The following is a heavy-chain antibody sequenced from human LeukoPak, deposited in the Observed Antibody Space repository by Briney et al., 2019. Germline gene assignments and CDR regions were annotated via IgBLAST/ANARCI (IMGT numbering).Heavy chain of an antibody. CDR2: IYHSGST. CDR3: ARDRYSGYGGPDY. J-gene: IGHJ4*02. V-gene: IGHV4-30-2*01. D-gene: IGHD5-12*01. CDR1: GGSISSGGYY. Sequence: SETLSLTCTVSGGSISSGGYYWSWIRQPPGKGLEWIGYIYHSGSTYYNPSLKSRVTISVDRSKNQFSLKLSSVTAADTAVYYCARDRYSGYGGPDYWGQGTLVTVSS.